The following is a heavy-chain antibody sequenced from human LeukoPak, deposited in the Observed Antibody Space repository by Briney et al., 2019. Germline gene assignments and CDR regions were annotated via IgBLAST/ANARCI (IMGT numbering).Heavy chain of an antibody. Sequence: QPGGSLRLSCVASGFTFSSYAMNWVRQAPGKGLEWVSTINYSGSGTYYADSVKGRLTISRDNSKNTLYLQMNSLRAEDTALYYCARRAYGYSTFFYFDYWGQGTLVTVSS. CDR3: ARRAYGYSTFFYFDY. J-gene: IGHJ4*02. V-gene: IGHV3-23*01. CDR1: GFTFSSYA. CDR2: INYSGSGT. D-gene: IGHD5-18*01.